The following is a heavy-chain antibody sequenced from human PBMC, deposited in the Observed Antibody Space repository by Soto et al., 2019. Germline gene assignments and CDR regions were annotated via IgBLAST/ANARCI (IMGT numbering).Heavy chain of an antibody. J-gene: IGHJ3*02. CDR3: ATNHLSDPCAFDI. CDR1: GFTVSSNY. V-gene: IGHV3-66*01. CDR2: IYSGGST. Sequence: EVQLVESGGGLVQHGGSLRLSCAASGFTVSSNYMSWVRQAPGKGLEWVSVIYSGGSTDYADSVKGRFTISRANSKNTLYLQTNSLRADDTAVYYCATNHLSDPCAFDIGGHGTMVTVSS.